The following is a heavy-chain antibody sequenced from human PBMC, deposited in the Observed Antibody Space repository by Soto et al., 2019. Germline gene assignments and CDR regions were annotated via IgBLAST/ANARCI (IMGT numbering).Heavy chain of an antibody. V-gene: IGHV4-4*02. J-gene: IGHJ3*02. D-gene: IGHD5-12*01. CDR1: GASISSRNW. Sequence: KTSETLSLTCVVSGASISSRNWWSWVRQPPGKGLEWIGEIYHGGSTNYNPSLKSRVTVSVDKSKNQFSLKLSSVTAADTAVYYCARPRDGYNPWAGDAFDIWGQGTMVTVSS. CDR2: IYHGGST. CDR3: ARPRDGYNPWAGDAFDI.